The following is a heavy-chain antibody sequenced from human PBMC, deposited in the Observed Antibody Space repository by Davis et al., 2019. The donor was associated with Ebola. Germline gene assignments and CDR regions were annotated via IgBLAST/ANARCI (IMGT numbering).Heavy chain of an antibody. J-gene: IGHJ4*02. CDR2: IKQDGSEK. D-gene: IGHD3-22*01. Sequence: LSLTCAASGFSFSSYWMSWVRQASGKGLEWVASIKQDGSEKYYVDSVKGRFTISRDNAKNSLYLQMNSLRAEDTAVYYCARVVTMIVVTWGQGTLVTVSS. V-gene: IGHV3-7*01. CDR1: GFSFSSYW. CDR3: ARVVTMIVVT.